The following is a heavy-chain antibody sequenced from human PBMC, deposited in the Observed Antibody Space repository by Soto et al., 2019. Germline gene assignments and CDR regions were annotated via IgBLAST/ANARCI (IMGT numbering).Heavy chain of an antibody. Sequence: PSETLSLTCTVSGGSISGYFWTWIRQPPGKGLEWIGYIYYGGNTNYNPSLKSRVTISVDTSKNQFSLKLSSVTAADTAVYYCARDGPRDCSGGSCYPRYYYYGMDVWGQGTTVTVSS. CDR3: ARDGPRDCSGGSCYPRYYYYGMDV. J-gene: IGHJ6*02. V-gene: IGHV4-59*01. CDR1: GGSISGYF. CDR2: IYYGGNT. D-gene: IGHD2-15*01.